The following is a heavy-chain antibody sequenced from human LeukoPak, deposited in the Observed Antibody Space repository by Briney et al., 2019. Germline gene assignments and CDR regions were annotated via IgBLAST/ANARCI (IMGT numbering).Heavy chain of an antibody. J-gene: IGHJ5*02. Sequence: PSETLSLTCTVSGGSISSYYSRWIRQPPGKGLEWIGYIYYSGSTNYNPSLKSRVTISVDTSKNQFSLKLSSVTAADTAVYYCAREQEGSSGWYNWFDPWGQGTLVTVSS. CDR2: IYYSGST. CDR1: GGSISSYY. V-gene: IGHV4-59*12. D-gene: IGHD6-19*01. CDR3: AREQEGSSGWYNWFDP.